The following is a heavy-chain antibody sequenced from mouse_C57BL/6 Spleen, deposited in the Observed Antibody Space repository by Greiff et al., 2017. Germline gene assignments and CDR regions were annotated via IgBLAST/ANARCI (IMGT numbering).Heavy chain of an antibody. D-gene: IGHD1-1*01. CDR1: GYTFTDYE. J-gene: IGHJ3*01. Sequence: QVQLKESGAELVRPGASVTLSCKASGYTFTDYEMHWVKQTPVHGLEWIGAIDPETGGTAYNQKFKGKAILTADKSSSTAYMELRSLTSEDSAVYYCTRNDGSSYAWFAYWGQGTLVTVSA. V-gene: IGHV1-15*01. CDR3: TRNDGSSYAWFAY. CDR2: IDPETGGT.